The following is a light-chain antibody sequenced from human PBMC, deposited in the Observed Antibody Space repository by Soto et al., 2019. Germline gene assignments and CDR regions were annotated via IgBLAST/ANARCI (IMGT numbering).Light chain of an antibody. V-gene: IGKV3-20*01. CDR1: QSVSSSSY. CDR3: RQYGSSPSYT. J-gene: IGKJ2*01. Sequence: EIVLTQSPGTLSLSPGERATLSCRASQSVSSSSYLAWYQQKPGQAPRFLIYGASSRATGIPDRFSGSGSATDFTLPISRLETEDFAVYYCRQYGSSPSYTFGQGTKLEIK. CDR2: GAS.